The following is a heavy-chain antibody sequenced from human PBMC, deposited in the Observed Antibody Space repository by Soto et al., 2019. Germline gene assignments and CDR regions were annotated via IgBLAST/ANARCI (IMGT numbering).Heavy chain of an antibody. J-gene: IGHJ5*02. V-gene: IGHV4-30-4*01. CDR3: ARSLSSSSGYFDP. CDR2: LYKTGKT. D-gene: IGHD6-6*01. Sequence: QVHLQESGPGLLKPSQTLSLTCDVSGDFIGSGDYYWTWIRQPPGKGLEYIGYLYKTGKTYYNPSLMSRPFISLEPSKSQFFLRLTSVTAADAAMYYCARSLSSSSGYFDPWGQGTLVTVSS. CDR1: GDFIGSGDYY.